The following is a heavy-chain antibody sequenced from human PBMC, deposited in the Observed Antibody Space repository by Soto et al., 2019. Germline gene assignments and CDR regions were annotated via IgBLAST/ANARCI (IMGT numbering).Heavy chain of an antibody. CDR1: GGTFSSYA. J-gene: IGHJ6*02. V-gene: IGHV1-69*13. CDR2: TIPMFGTT. D-gene: IGHD1-26*01. CDR3: ARTTGIVGASYSYYGMDV. Sequence: ASVKVSCKASGGTFSSYAISWVRQAPGQGLEWMGGTIPMFGTTNYAQKFQGRDTITADESTSTAYMEVSSLRSEDTAMYYCARTTGIVGASYSYYGMDVWGQGTTVTVS.